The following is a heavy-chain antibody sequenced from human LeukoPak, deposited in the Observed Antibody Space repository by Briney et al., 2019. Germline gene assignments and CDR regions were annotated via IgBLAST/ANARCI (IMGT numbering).Heavy chain of an antibody. CDR1: GGSISSYY. CDR3: SKQAQPPGVYFDY. V-gene: IGHV3-23*01. Sequence: QPSETLSLTCTVSGGSISSYYWSWIRQPPGKGREWVATITASGGTTYYADSVKGRFTISRDNSRNTLYLQMNILRAEEAAVYYCSKQAQPPGVYFDYWGQGALVTVSS. J-gene: IGHJ4*02. CDR2: ITASGGTT. D-gene: IGHD3-10*01.